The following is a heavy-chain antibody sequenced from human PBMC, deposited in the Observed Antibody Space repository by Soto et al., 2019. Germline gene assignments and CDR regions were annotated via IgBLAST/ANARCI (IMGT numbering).Heavy chain of an antibody. V-gene: IGHV4-30-4*01. Sequence: SETLSLTCTVSGVSVSSGDHYWSWLRQPPGKGLESIVYIQYGASTYYNPSLTSRTTISVDTSKNKFSLMLRSVTAADTAVYYCARGRGYGYGIDYWGQGTLVTSPQ. CDR2: IQYGAST. D-gene: IGHD5-18*01. J-gene: IGHJ4*02. CDR3: ARGRGYGYGIDY. CDR1: GVSVSSGDHY.